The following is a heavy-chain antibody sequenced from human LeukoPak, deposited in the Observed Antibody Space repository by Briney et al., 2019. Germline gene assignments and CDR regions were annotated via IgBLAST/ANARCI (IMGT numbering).Heavy chain of an antibody. J-gene: IGHJ3*02. CDR1: GGSISSGGYY. CDR3: ARPQDYGDGAFDI. Sequence: PSETLSLTCTVSGGSISSGGYYWSWIRQHPGKGLEWIGYIYYSGGTNYNPPLKSRVTISLDTSKNQFSLKLSSVTAADTAVYYCARPQDYGDGAFDIWGQGTMVTVSS. CDR2: IYYSGGT. D-gene: IGHD4-17*01. V-gene: IGHV4-61*08.